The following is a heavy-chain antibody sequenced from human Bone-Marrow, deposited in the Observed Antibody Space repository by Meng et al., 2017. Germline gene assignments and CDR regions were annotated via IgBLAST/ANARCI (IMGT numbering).Heavy chain of an antibody. J-gene: IGHJ4*02. CDR3: ARTYYDFWSGYYYFDY. CDR1: GGSISSGGYY. V-gene: IGHV4-31*01. CDR2: IYYSGST. D-gene: IGHD3-3*01. Sequence: QVQLQESGPGLVKPSQTLSLTCTVSGGSISSGGYYWSWIRQHPGKGLEWIGYIYYSGSTYYNPSLKSLVTISVDTSKNQFSPKLSSVTAADTAVYYCARTYYDFWSGYYYFDYWGQGTLVTVSS.